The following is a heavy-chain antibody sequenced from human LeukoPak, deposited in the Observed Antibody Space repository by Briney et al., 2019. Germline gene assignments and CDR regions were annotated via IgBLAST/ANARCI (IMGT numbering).Heavy chain of an antibody. CDR1: GFTFSSYW. Sequence: GGSLRLSCAASGFTFSSYWMSWVRQAPGKGLEWVANIKQGGSEKYYVDSVMGRFTTSRDNAKNSLYLQMNSLRAEDTAVYYCARLLLMGAYFDYWGQGTLVTVSS. CDR2: IKQGGSEK. CDR3: ARLLLMGAYFDY. J-gene: IGHJ4*02. D-gene: IGHD2-15*01. V-gene: IGHV3-7*03.